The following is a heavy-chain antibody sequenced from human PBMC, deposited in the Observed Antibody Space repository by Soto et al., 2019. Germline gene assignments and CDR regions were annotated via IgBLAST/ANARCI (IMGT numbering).Heavy chain of an antibody. CDR1: GYSISSSNW. Sequence: QVQLQESGPGLVKPSDTLSLTCAVSGYSISSSNWWGWIRQPPGKGLEWIGYIYYSGSTYYNPSRKSRVTLSVDTSKTQFSLKLSSVTAVDTAVYYCARSAVAITSVGYFDYWGQGTLVTVSS. CDR2: IYYSGST. V-gene: IGHV4-28*01. J-gene: IGHJ4*02. CDR3: ARSAVAITSVGYFDY. D-gene: IGHD3-22*01.